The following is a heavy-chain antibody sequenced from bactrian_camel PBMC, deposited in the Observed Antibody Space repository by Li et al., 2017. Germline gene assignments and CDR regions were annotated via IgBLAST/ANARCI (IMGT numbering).Heavy chain of an antibody. D-gene: IGHD3*01. V-gene: IGHV3S40*01. Sequence: VQLVESGGGLVQPEGSLSVSCVATGFTFSSYDMSWVRQAPGKGLEWVSSINSDGGGTYYADSVKGRFTVSRDNAKNVLYLQMNSLKTEDSAVNYCAAEERVRGAPLNWGQGTQVTVS. J-gene: IGHJ4*01. CDR3: AAEERVRGAPLN. CDR2: INSDGGGT. CDR1: GFTFSSYD.